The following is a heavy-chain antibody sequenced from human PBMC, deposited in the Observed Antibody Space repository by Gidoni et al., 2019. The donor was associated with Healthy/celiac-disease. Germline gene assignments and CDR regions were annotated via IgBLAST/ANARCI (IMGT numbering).Heavy chain of an antibody. V-gene: IGHV3-48*02. Sequence: EVQLVESGGGLGQRGGCLRLPCAASGVTFSSYSMHWVRRAPGKGLEWVSYISSSSSTIYYADSVKGRFTISRDNAKNSLYLQMNSLRDEDTAVYYCARSYGDYGATDYWGQGTLVTVSS. CDR1: GVTFSSYS. D-gene: IGHD4-17*01. CDR3: ARSYGDYGATDY. CDR2: ISSSSSTI. J-gene: IGHJ4*02.